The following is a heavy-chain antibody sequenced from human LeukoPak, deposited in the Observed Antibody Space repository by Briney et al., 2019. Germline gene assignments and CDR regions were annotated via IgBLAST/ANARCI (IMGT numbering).Heavy chain of an antibody. Sequence: PGGSLRLSCAASGFTFDDYAMHWVRQAPGKGLEWVSGISWNSGSIGYADSMKGRFTISRDNAKNSLYLQMNSLRAEDTALYYCAKDKSGNAFDIWGQGTMVTVSS. CDR3: AKDKSGNAFDI. J-gene: IGHJ3*02. CDR2: ISWNSGSI. CDR1: GFTFDDYA. V-gene: IGHV3-9*01. D-gene: IGHD3-10*01.